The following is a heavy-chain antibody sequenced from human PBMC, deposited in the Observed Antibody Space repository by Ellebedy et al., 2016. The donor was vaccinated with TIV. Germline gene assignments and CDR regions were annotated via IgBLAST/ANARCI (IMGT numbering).Heavy chain of an antibody. CDR1: GFAFSSYA. D-gene: IGHD5-18*01. J-gene: IGHJ4*02. V-gene: IGHV3-23*01. CDR2: LSLTGIST. Sequence: GESLKISCAASGFAFSSYAMAWVRQAPGKGLDWVSALSLTGISTYYSDSVKGRFTISRDNAKNTLYMQMDSLRDEDTALYFCARDGGDGYRHGLFNHWGQGTQVTVSS. CDR3: ARDGGDGYRHGLFNH.